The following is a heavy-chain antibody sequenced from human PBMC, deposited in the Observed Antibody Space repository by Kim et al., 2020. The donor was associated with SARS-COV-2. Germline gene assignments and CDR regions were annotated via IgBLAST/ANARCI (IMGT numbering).Heavy chain of an antibody. J-gene: IGHJ4*02. V-gene: IGHV3-23*01. Sequence: GGSLRLSCAASGFTFSSYAMSWVRQAPGKGLEWVSSITGYGDTRYYADSVKGRFTMSRDNSKTTLYLQMNSLRAEDTAIYYCAKPLLSTVTINYYFDFLGQGTLVTVSS. CDR2: ITGYGDTR. CDR3: AKPLLSTVTINYYFDF. CDR1: GFTFSSYA. D-gene: IGHD4-17*01.